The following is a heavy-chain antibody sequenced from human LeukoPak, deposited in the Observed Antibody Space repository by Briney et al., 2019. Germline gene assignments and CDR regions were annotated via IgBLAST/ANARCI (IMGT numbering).Heavy chain of an antibody. CDR3: ARVQVVPAAARRAFDI. CDR2: IYTSGST. CDR1: GGSISSGSYY. Sequence: SQTLSLTCTVSGGSISSGSYYWSWIRQPAGKGLEWIGRIYTSGSTNYNPSLKSLVTISVDTSKNQFSLKLSSVTAADTAVYYCARVQVVPAAARRAFDIWGQGTMVTVSS. V-gene: IGHV4-61*02. J-gene: IGHJ3*02. D-gene: IGHD2-2*01.